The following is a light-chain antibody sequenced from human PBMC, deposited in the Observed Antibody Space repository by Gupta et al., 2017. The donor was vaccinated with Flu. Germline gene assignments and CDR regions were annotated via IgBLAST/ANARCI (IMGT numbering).Light chain of an antibody. CDR3: QHSYSTPIT. J-gene: IGKJ5*01. Sequence: DSQMTQSPSSLSASVGDRVTITCRASQSISSYLNWYQQKPGKAPKLLIYAASSLQSGVPSRFSGSGSGTDFTLTISRLQPEDFSTYYCQHSYSTPITFGQGTQLEIK. CDR1: QSISSY. V-gene: IGKV1-39*01. CDR2: AAS.